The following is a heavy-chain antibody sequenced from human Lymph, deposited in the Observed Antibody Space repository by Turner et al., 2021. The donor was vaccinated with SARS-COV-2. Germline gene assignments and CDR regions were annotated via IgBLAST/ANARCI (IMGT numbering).Heavy chain of an antibody. D-gene: IGHD2-8*02. CDR2: ISYDGRNK. CDR3: ARDTGGQVDV. Sequence: QVQLVESGGGVVQPGRSLRLSCAASGFTFSSYAMHWVRQAPGKGLELVAVISYDGRNKYYADSVKGRFTISRDNSKNTLYLQMNSLRAEDTAVYYCARDTGGQVDVWGQGTTVTVSS. V-gene: IGHV3-30*04. CDR1: GFTFSSYA. J-gene: IGHJ6*02.